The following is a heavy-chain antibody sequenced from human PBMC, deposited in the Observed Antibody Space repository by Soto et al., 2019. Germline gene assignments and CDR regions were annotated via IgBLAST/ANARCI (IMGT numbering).Heavy chain of an antibody. CDR1: GGSFSGYY. J-gene: IGHJ6*02. D-gene: IGHD2-2*01. CDR2: INHSGST. V-gene: IGHV4-34*01. Sequence: SETLSLTCAVYGGSFSGYYWSWIRQPPGKGLEWIGEINHSGSTNYNPSLKSRVTISVDTSKNQFSLKLSSVTAADTAVYYCARNIVVVPAAFLRYYYGMDGWGQGTTVTVSS. CDR3: ARNIVVVPAAFLRYYYGMDG.